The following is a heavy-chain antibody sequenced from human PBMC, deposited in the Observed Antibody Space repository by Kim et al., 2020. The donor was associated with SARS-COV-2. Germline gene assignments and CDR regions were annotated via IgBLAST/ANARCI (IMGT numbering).Heavy chain of an antibody. CDR1: GGSISTYY. CDR2: VYYSGST. V-gene: IGHV4-59*01. D-gene: IGHD6-13*01. CDR3: ARGRGSSSWHEY. J-gene: IGHJ4*02. Sequence: PETLSLTCTVSGGSISTYYWSWIRQPPGKGLEWIGYVYYSGSTNYNPSLKSRVTISVDTSKNQFSLKLSSVTAADTALYYCARGRGSSSWHEYWGQGTLV.